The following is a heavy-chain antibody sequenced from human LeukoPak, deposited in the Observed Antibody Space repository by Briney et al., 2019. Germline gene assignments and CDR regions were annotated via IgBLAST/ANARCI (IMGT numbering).Heavy chain of an antibody. CDR3: ARRPAGTIYY. D-gene: IGHD6-19*01. Sequence: GSLRLSCAASGFTFSSYWMSWVRQPPGKGLECIGEINNSGSTNYNPSLKSRVTISVDTSKNQFSLKVNSVTAADTAVYYCARRPAGTIYYWGQGTLVTVSS. CDR1: GFTFSSYW. J-gene: IGHJ4*02. V-gene: IGHV4-34*01. CDR2: INNSGST.